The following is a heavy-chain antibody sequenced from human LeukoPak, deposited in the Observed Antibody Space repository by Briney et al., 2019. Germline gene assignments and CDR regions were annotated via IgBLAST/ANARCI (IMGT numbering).Heavy chain of an antibody. D-gene: IGHD6-13*01. J-gene: IGHJ5*02. CDR1: GGSISSSSYY. V-gene: IGHV4-39*01. Sequence: SETLSLTCTVSGGSISSSSYYWGWIRQPPGKGLERIGSIYYSGSTYYNPSLKSRVTISVDTSKNQFSLKLSSVTAADTAVYYCARHGAAALSYNWFDPWGQGTPVTVSS. CDR2: IYYSGST. CDR3: ARHGAAALSYNWFDP.